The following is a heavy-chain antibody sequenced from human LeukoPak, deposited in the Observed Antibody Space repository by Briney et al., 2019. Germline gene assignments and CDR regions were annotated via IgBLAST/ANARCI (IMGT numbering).Heavy chain of an antibody. CDR1: GFTFSSYT. CDR2: ISSSSSYI. Sequence: GGSLRLSCAASGFTFSSYTMNWVRRAPGKGLEWVSSISSSSSYIYYADSVKGRFTISRDNAKNSLYLQMNSLRAEGTAVYYCARGDYDFWSDMDVWGKGTTVTVSS. V-gene: IGHV3-21*01. CDR3: ARGDYDFWSDMDV. J-gene: IGHJ6*03. D-gene: IGHD3-3*01.